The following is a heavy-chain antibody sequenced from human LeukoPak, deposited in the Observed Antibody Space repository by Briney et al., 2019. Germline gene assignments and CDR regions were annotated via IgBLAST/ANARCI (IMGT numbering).Heavy chain of an antibody. CDR1: GSTFSSYW. D-gene: IGHD6-19*01. Sequence: GGSLRLSCAASGSTFSSYWMSWVRQAPGKGLGWVANIKQDGSEKYYVDSVKGRFTISRDNAKNSLYLQMNSLRAEDTAVYYCARDTKEQWLETRRYYYYYYMDVWGKGTTVTVSS. CDR3: ARDTKEQWLETRRYYYYYYMDV. V-gene: IGHV3-7*01. CDR2: IKQDGSEK. J-gene: IGHJ6*03.